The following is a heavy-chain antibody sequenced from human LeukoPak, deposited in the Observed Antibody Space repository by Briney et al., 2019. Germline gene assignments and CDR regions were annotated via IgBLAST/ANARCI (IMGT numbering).Heavy chain of an antibody. Sequence: ASVKVSCKASGYTFTGYYMHWVRQAPRQGLEWMGWINPNSGGTNYAQKFQGRVTMTRDTSISTAYMELSRLRSDDTAVYYCARASGGVVIPYYYYGMDVWGQGTTVTVSS. CDR3: ARASGGVVIPYYYYGMDV. J-gene: IGHJ6*02. CDR2: INPNSGGT. V-gene: IGHV1-2*02. D-gene: IGHD3-3*01. CDR1: GYTFTGYY.